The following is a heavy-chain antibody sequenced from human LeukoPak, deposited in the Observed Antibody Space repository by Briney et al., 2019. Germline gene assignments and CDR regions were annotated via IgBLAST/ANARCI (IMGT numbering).Heavy chain of an antibody. J-gene: IGHJ6*03. V-gene: IGHV7-4-1*02. D-gene: IGHD3-9*01. Sequence: ASVEVSCKASGYTFTSYAMNWVRQAPGQGLEWMGWINTNTGNPTYAQGFTGRFVFSLDTSVSTAYLQISSLKAEDTAVYYCARYGSPIHYYYMDVWGKGTTVTVSS. CDR3: ARYGSPIHYYYMDV. CDR2: INTNTGNP. CDR1: GYTFTSYA.